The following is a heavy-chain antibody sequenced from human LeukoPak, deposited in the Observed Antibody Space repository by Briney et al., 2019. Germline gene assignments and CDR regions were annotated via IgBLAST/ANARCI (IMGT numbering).Heavy chain of an antibody. J-gene: IGHJ4*02. CDR2: IKQDGSEK. CDR1: GFTFSSYW. CDR3: ARDLSGIAGYTYGRGIDY. Sequence: GGSLRLSCAASGFTFSSYWMSWVRQAPGKGREGVANIKQDGSEKYYVDAVKGRFTISRDNAKTSLYLQMNSLRAEDTAVYYCARDLSGIAGYTYGRGIDYWGQGTLVTVSS. D-gene: IGHD5-18*01. V-gene: IGHV3-7*01.